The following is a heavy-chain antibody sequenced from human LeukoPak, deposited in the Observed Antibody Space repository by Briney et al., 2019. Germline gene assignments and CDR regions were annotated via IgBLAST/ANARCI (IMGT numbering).Heavy chain of an antibody. J-gene: IGHJ4*02. V-gene: IGHV3-23*01. CDR3: AIGYYDSSGSLDY. Sequence: GGSLRLSCEASGFLFRAYAMSWVRQAPGKGLEWLSTITITDGGAYYIDSVKGRFTMSRDNSKNTLYLQMNSLRAEDTAVYYCAIGYYDSSGSLDYWGQGTLVTVSS. CDR2: ITITDGGA. CDR1: GFLFRAYA. D-gene: IGHD3-22*01.